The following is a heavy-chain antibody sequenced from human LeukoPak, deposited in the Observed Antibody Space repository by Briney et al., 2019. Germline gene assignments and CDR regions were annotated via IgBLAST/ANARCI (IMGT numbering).Heavy chain of an antibody. D-gene: IGHD6-19*01. CDR2: FFYSGST. CDR1: GGSISSYY. CDR3: ARDRSGYSSGWYHLGY. V-gene: IGHV4-59*01. J-gene: IGHJ4*02. Sequence: SSETLSLTCTVSGGSISSYYWSWIRQPPGKGLEWIGYFFYSGSTNYNPSLKSRVTISVDTSKNQFSLKLNSVTAADTAVYYCARDRSGYSSGWYHLGYWGQGTLVTVSS.